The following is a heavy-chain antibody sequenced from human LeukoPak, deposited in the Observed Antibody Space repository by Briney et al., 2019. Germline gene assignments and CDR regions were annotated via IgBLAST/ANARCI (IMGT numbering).Heavy chain of an antibody. Sequence: GGSLRLSCAASGFTFTTYWMSWVRQAPGKGLEWVANIKEDGSEKYYVDSVKGRFTISRDNAKNSLYLQMSSLRAKDTAVYYCARGVSKNPWGQGTLVTVSS. J-gene: IGHJ5*02. CDR3: ARGVSKNP. CDR1: GFTFTTYW. V-gene: IGHV3-7*01. CDR2: IKEDGSEK.